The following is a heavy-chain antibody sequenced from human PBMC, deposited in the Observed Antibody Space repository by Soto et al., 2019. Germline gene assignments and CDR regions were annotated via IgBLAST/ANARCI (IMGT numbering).Heavy chain of an antibody. CDR2: IYYSGST. Sequence: QVQLQESGPGLVKPSQTLSLTCTVSGGSIRDGDSYWSWVRQAPGKGLEWIGYIYYSGSTYYNPFLKSLLTISIDTSNNQLSLKLSSVTAADTALYYCARRHDYNWFDPWGLGILVTVSS. V-gene: IGHV4-30-4*01. CDR1: GGSIRDGDSY. D-gene: IGHD5-12*01. CDR3: ARRHDYNWFDP. J-gene: IGHJ5*02.